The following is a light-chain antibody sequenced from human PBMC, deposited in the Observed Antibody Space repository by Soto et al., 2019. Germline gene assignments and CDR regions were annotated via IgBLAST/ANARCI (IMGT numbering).Light chain of an antibody. Sequence: QSVLTQPASVSGSPGQSITISCTGTSSDVGGYNYVSWYQQHPGKAPKLMIYDVSNRPSGVSNRFSGSKSGNTASLTISGLQAEDEADYYCSSYTSSSTYVCGTGTKGTVL. CDR3: SSYTSSSTYV. CDR2: DVS. J-gene: IGLJ1*01. CDR1: SSDVGGYNY. V-gene: IGLV2-14*01.